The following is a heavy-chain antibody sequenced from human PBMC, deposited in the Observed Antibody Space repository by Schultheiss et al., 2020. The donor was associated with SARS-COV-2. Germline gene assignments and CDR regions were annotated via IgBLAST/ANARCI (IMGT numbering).Heavy chain of an antibody. CDR3: ARSRYSSSPRRTYYYYGMDV. J-gene: IGHJ6*02. CDR2: IYYSGST. V-gene: IGHV4-34*01. CDR1: GGSFSGYY. Sequence: SETLSLTCAVYGGSFSGYYWSWIRQHPGKGLEWIGYIYYSGSTYYNPSLKSLVTISVDTSKNQFSLKLSSVTAADTAVYYCARSRYSSSPRRTYYYYGMDVWGQGTTVTVSS. D-gene: IGHD6-13*01.